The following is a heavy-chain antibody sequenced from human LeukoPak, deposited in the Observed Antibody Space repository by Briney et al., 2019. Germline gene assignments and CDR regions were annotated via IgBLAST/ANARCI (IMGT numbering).Heavy chain of an antibody. J-gene: IGHJ4*02. CDR3: ARGGVEQLVGDYFDY. Sequence: PSETLSLTCAVYGGSFSGYYWSWIRQPPGKGLEWIGEINHSGSTNYNPSLKSRVTISVDTSKNQFSLKLSSVTAADTAVYYCARGGVEQLVGDYFDYWGQGTLVTVSS. CDR1: GGSFSGYY. V-gene: IGHV4-34*01. D-gene: IGHD6-6*01. CDR2: INHSGST.